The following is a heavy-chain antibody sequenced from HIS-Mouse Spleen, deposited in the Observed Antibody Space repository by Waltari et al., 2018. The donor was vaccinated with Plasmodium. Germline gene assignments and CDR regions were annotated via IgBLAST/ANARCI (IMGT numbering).Heavy chain of an antibody. Sequence: EVQLVESGGGLVQPGGSLRLSCAASGLTFSTYWMHWVRQAPGKGLVCVSRINSDGSSTRYADSVKGRFTISRDNAKKTLYLQMNSLRAEDTAVYYCARTIAVVGTGDALDIWGQGTMVTVSS. CDR1: GLTFSTYW. V-gene: IGHV3-74*01. D-gene: IGHD6-13*01. CDR2: INSDGSST. J-gene: IGHJ3*02. CDR3: ARTIAVVGTGDALDI.